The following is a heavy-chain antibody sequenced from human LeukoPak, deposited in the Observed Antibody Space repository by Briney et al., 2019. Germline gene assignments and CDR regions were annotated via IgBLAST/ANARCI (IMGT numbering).Heavy chain of an antibody. Sequence: GRSLRLSCAASGFTFDDYAMHWVRQAPGKGLEWVSGISWNSGSIGYADSVKGRFTISRDNAKNSLYLQMNSPRAEDTALYYCAKDMGEKSSSWFIYYYYGMDVWGQGTTVTVSS. CDR1: GFTFDDYA. CDR2: ISWNSGSI. V-gene: IGHV3-9*01. J-gene: IGHJ6*02. D-gene: IGHD6-13*01. CDR3: AKDMGEKSSSWFIYYYYGMDV.